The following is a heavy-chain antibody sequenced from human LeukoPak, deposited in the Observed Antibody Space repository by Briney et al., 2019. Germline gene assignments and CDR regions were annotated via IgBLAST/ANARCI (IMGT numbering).Heavy chain of an antibody. CDR1: GYTFTSYY. J-gene: IGHJ3*02. V-gene: IGHV1-18*04. CDR2: ISAYNGNT. Sequence: ASVKVSCKASGYTFTSYYMHWVRQAPGQGLEWMGWISAYNGNTNYAQKLQGRVTMTTDTSTSTAYMELRSLRSDDTAVYYCAIEGLWFGERPRYGAFDIWGQGTMVTVSS. D-gene: IGHD3-10*01. CDR3: AIEGLWFGERPRYGAFDI.